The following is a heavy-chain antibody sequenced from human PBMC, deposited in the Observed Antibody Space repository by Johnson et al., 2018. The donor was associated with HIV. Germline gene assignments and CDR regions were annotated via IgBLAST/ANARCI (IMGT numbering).Heavy chain of an antibody. D-gene: IGHD6-6*01. V-gene: IGHV3-13*01. CDR1: GFIFSRYD. Sequence: VQLVESGGGLVQPGGSLRLSCAASGFIFSRYDMHWVRQVTGKGLEWVSAIGTTDDTYYPASVKGRFTISRDDAKDSLYLQMNSLRAEDTAVYYCARDLYSSLWKKDAFDIWGQGTMVTVSS. CDR2: IGTTDDT. CDR3: ARDLYSSLWKKDAFDI. J-gene: IGHJ3*02.